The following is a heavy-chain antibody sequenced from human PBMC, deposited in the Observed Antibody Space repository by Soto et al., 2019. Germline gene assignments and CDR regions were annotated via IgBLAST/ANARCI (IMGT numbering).Heavy chain of an antibody. CDR1: GYTFTSYG. CDR3: AKSSGAVAGYYFDY. CDR2: ISVYNGDT. D-gene: IGHD6-19*01. Sequence: ASVKVSCKASGYTFTSYGISWVRQAPGQGLEWMGWISVYNGDTKYAQKLQGRVTMTTDTSTSTAYMELRSLRSDDTAVYYCAKSSGAVAGYYFDYWGQVTLVTVSS. J-gene: IGHJ4*02. V-gene: IGHV1-18*04.